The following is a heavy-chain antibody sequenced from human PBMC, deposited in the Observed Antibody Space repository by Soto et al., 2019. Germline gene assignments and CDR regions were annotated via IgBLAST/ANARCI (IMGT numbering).Heavy chain of an antibody. Sequence: QVQLVESGGGVVQPGRSLRLSCAASGFTFSSYGMHWVRQAPGKGLEWVAVISYDGSNKYYADSVKGRFTISRDNSKNTLYLQMNSLRAEDTAVYYCAKESLQQQLVSYYYYCMDVWGKGTTVTVSS. D-gene: IGHD6-13*01. CDR3: AKESLQQQLVSYYYYCMDV. CDR2: ISYDGSNK. CDR1: GFTFSSYG. J-gene: IGHJ6*03. V-gene: IGHV3-30*18.